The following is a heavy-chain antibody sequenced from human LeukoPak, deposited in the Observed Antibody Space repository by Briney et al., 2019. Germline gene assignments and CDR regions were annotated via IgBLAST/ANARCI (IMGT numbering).Heavy chain of an antibody. CDR3: AKEYLRSGSYKYFDS. CDR1: GYTFTDYY. D-gene: IGHD1-26*01. CDR2: VLPKSGDT. V-gene: IGHV1-2*02. Sequence: ASVKVSCKASGYTFTDYYLHWVRLAPEQGLEWMGWVLPKSGDTNYAQKFQGRVTMTRDTSISTAYMELSRLTSDDAAIYYCAKEYLRSGSYKYFDSWGRGTLVTVSS. J-gene: IGHJ4*02.